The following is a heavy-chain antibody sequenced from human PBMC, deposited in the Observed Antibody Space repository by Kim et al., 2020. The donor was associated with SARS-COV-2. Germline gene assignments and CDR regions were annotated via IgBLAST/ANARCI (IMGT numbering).Heavy chain of an antibody. D-gene: IGHD6-13*01. V-gene: IGHV1-3*01. Sequence: ASVKVSCKASGYTFTSYAMHWVRQAPGQRLEWMGWINAGNGNTKYSQKFQGRVTITRDTSASTAYMELSSLRSEDTAVYYCARKGQGIAAAKYFSLTAWGQGTLVTVSS. CDR1: GYTFTSYA. CDR2: INAGNGNT. J-gene: IGHJ5*02. CDR3: ARKGQGIAAAKYFSLTA.